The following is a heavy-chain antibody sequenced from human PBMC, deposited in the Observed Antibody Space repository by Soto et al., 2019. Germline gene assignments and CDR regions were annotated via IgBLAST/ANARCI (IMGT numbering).Heavy chain of an antibody. CDR2: ITDTGGVA. D-gene: IGHD3-10*01. Sequence: EVQLLESGGDLIQPGGSLRLSCVASGLTFGSRAMSWVRQSPGEGLEWVSTITDTGGVAKYADSVRGRFAISRDYSKDTLYLQMSPLRAGESAIYFCVMGWKGSYPGSRIFGFWCRGTLVAVAS. CDR1: GLTFGSRA. CDR3: VMGWKGSYPGSRIFGF. J-gene: IGHJ4*02. V-gene: IGHV3-23*01.